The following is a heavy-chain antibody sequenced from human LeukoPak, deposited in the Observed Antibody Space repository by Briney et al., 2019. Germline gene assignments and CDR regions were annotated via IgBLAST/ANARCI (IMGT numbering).Heavy chain of an antibody. V-gene: IGHV1-18*01. CDR2: ISAYNGNT. J-gene: IGHJ3*02. CDR1: GYTFTSYG. D-gene: IGHD1-1*01. Sequence: ASVKVSCKASGYTFTSYGISWVRQAPGQGLEWMGWISAYNGNTNYAQKLQGRITMTTDTSTSTAYVELRSLRSDDTAVYYCARDPDNWNDDAFDIWGQGTMVTVSS. CDR3: ARDPDNWNDDAFDI.